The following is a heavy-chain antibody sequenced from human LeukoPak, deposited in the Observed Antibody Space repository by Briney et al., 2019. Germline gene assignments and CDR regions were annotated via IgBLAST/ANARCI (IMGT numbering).Heavy chain of an antibody. J-gene: IGHJ5*02. CDR2: INSDGSST. CDR1: GFTFSSYW. D-gene: IGHD3-3*01. V-gene: IGHV3-74*01. CDR3: AREVEAYESFDP. Sequence: GGSLRLSCAASGFTFSSYWMHWVRQAPGKGLVWVSRINSDGSSTSYADSVKGRFTISRDNAKNTLYLQMNGLRAEDTAVYYCAREVEAYESFDPWGQGTLVTVSS.